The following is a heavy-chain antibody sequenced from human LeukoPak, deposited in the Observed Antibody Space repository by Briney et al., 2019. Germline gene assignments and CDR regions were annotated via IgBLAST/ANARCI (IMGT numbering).Heavy chain of an antibody. CDR1: GFTFSSYV. D-gene: IGHD3-22*01. Sequence: GGSLRLSCAASGFTFSSYVMHWVRQAPGKGLEWVAVISSDGSNKYYADSVKGRFTISRDNSKNTLYLQMNSLRAEDTAVYYCARDDTWYYYDSSGYHTDAFDIWGQGTMVTVSS. V-gene: IGHV3-30*03. J-gene: IGHJ3*02. CDR2: ISSDGSNK. CDR3: ARDDTWYYYDSSGYHTDAFDI.